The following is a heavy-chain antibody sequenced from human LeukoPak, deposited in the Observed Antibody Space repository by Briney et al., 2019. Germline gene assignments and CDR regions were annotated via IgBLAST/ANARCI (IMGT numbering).Heavy chain of an antibody. CDR2: ISFDGSSK. V-gene: IGHV3-30*18. CDR3: AKGPDSSGLYSLDY. Sequence: GGSLRLSCAASGFTFSSYDMHWVRQAPARGLEWVTIISFDGSSKYYADSVKGRFTISRDNSKNTLYLQMNSLRAEDTAVYYCAKGPDSSGLYSLDYWGQGTLVTVSS. J-gene: IGHJ4*02. D-gene: IGHD3-22*01. CDR1: GFTFSSYD.